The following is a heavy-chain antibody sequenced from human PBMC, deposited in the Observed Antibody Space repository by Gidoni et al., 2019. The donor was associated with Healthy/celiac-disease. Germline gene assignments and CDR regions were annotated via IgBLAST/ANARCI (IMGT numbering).Heavy chain of an antibody. V-gene: IGHV3-64D*09. CDR2: NRSKGGST. J-gene: IGHJ4*02. CDR3: VKDGVMTTVTGGLGY. D-gene: IGHD4-17*01. Sequence: EVQLVESGGGLVQPGGSLRLSCSASGFTFSSYAMHWVRQAPGKGLEYVSSNRSKGGSTYYADSVKGRFTISRDNSKNTLYLQMSSLRAEDTAVYYCVKDGVMTTVTGGLGYWGQGTLVTVSS. CDR1: GFTFSSYA.